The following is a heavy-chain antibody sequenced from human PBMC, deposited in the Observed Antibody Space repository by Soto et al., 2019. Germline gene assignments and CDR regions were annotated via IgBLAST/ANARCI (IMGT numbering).Heavy chain of an antibody. CDR2: ISSSSSTI. CDR1: GFTFSSYS. CDR3: ARGPALWFGELFLGMDV. V-gene: IGHV3-48*02. Sequence: PGGFLRLSCAASGFTFSSYSMNWVRQAPGKGLEWVSYISSSSSTIYYADSVKGRFTISRDNAKNSLYLQMNSLRDEDTAVYYCARGPALWFGELFLGMDVWGQGTTVTVSS. D-gene: IGHD3-10*01. J-gene: IGHJ6*02.